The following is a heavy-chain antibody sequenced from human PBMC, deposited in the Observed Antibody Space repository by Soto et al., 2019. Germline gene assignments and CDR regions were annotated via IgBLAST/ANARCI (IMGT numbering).Heavy chain of an antibody. D-gene: IGHD3-9*01. J-gene: IGHJ5*02. CDR3: AREADILNWFDP. CDR1: GFTFSSYS. CDR2: IGSSSSTI. Sequence: GGSLRLSCAASGFTFSSYSMNWVRQAPGKGLEWVSYIGSSSSTIYYADSVKGRFTISRDNAKNSLYLQMNSLRAEDTAVYYCAREADILNWFDPWGQGTLVTVSS. V-gene: IGHV3-48*01.